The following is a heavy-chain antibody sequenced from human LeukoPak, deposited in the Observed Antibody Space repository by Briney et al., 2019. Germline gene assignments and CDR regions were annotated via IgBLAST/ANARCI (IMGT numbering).Heavy chain of an antibody. V-gene: IGHV3-48*04. CDR1: GFTFSFYN. CDR2: ISSSGSTV. D-gene: IGHD1-26*01. CDR3: ARGRGSYRYFDY. Sequence: GGSLRLSCAASGFTFSFYNMNWVRQAPGKGLEWVSSISSSGSTVYYADSVKGRFTISRDNAKNSLYLQMNSLRAEDTAVYYCARGRGSYRYFDYWGQGTLVTVSS. J-gene: IGHJ4*02.